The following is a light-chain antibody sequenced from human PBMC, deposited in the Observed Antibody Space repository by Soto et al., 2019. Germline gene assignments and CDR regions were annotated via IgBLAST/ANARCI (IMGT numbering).Light chain of an antibody. J-gene: IGKJ1*01. Sequence: DIQMTQSPATLSASVGDRVTITCRASQSVRSWLAWYQQKPGTAPKLLIFDASSLESGVPSRFSGSGSGTEFTLTISSLQPDDFATYYCQQYNSYWTFGQGTKV. CDR3: QQYNSYWT. CDR1: QSVRSW. V-gene: IGKV1-5*01. CDR2: DAS.